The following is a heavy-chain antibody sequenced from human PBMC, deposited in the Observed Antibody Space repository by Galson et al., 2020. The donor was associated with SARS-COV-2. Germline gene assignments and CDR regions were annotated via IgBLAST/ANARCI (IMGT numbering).Heavy chain of an antibody. CDR1: GFTFDDYA. J-gene: IGHJ4*02. V-gene: IGHV3-9*01. CDR2: ISWNSGSI. D-gene: IGHD1-26*01. Sequence: SLRLSCAASGFTFDDYAMHWVRQAPGKGLEWVSGISWNSGSIGYADSVKGRFTISRDNAKNSLYLQMNSLRAEDTALYYCASAKDEGSNFDYWGQGTLVTVSS. CDR3: ASAKDEGSNFDY.